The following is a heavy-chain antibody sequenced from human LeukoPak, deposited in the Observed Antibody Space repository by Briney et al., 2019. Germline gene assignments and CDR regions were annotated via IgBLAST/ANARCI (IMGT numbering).Heavy chain of an antibody. D-gene: IGHD2-21*01. CDR1: GGSISSYY. Sequence: SETLSLTCTVSGGSISSYYWSWIRQPPGKGLEWIGYIYYSGSTNYNPSLKSRVTITVDTSKNQFSLKLSSVTAADTAVYYCARDVGGEFDPWGQGTLVTVSS. V-gene: IGHV4-59*01. CDR3: ARDVGGEFDP. CDR2: IYYSGST. J-gene: IGHJ5*02.